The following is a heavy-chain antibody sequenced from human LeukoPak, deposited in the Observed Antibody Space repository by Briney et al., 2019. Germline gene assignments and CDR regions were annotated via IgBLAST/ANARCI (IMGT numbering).Heavy chain of an antibody. V-gene: IGHV3-48*03. Sequence: GGSLRLSCAASGFTFSRCEMNWVRQPPGKGLEWVSYISSSGRTIYQADSVKGRFTISRDNSKNTLYLQMNGLRAEDTAVYYCAKTGRRSTIFGVVVSLFDYWGQGTLVTVSS. D-gene: IGHD3-3*01. J-gene: IGHJ4*02. CDR1: GFTFSRCE. CDR2: ISSSGRTI. CDR3: AKTGRRSTIFGVVVSLFDY.